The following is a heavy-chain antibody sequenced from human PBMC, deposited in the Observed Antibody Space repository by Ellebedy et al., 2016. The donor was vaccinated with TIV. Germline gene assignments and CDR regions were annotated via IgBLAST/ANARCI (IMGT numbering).Heavy chain of an antibody. Sequence: SVKVSXXASGGTFSSYAISWVRQAPGQGLEWMGGIIPIFGTANYAQKFQGRVTITADESTSTAYMELSSLRSEDTAVYYCARDRPYSYGPWGQGTLVTVSS. V-gene: IGHV1-69*13. J-gene: IGHJ5*02. CDR2: IIPIFGTA. CDR3: ARDRPYSYGP. D-gene: IGHD5-18*01. CDR1: GGTFSSYA.